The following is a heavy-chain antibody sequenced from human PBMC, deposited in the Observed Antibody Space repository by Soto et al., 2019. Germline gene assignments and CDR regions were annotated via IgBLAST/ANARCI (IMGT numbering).Heavy chain of an antibody. CDR1: GGSFSNYY. J-gene: IGHJ4*02. V-gene: IGHV4-34*01. CDR3: ARGLTPSVVTANRPFDY. Sequence: SETLSLTCAVYGGSFSNYYWSWIRQPPGKGLEWIGEINHSGSTNYNPSLKSRVTISVDTSKNQFSLKLNSVTAADTAVDFCARGLTPSVVTANRPFDYWGQGALVTVSS. D-gene: IGHD2-21*02. CDR2: INHSGST.